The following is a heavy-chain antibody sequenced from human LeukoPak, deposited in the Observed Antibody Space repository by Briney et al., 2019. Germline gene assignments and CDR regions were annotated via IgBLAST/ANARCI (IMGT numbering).Heavy chain of an antibody. D-gene: IGHD3-9*01. J-gene: IGHJ4*02. Sequence: ASVKVSCKASGYIFTGYYLHWVRQAPGQGLEWMGWINPDSGDTNFAEKFQGRVSMTRDTSISTAYLELSGLRSDDTAYFYCARVQYYNILTGAFHSWGQGTLVTVSP. V-gene: IGHV1-2*02. CDR1: GYIFTGYY. CDR2: INPDSGDT. CDR3: ARVQYYNILTGAFHS.